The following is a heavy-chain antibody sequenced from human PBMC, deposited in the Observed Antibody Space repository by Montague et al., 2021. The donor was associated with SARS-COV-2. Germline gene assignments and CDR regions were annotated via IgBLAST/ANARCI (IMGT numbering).Heavy chain of an antibody. V-gene: IGHV3-23*01. CDR3: AKKVVGPTNNWFDP. D-gene: IGHD1-14*01. CDR2: ISDSGGIT. CDR1: GFTFSNYA. Sequence: SLRLSCAASGFTFSNYAMSWVRLAPGKGLEWVSIISDSGGITYYADSVKGRFTISRDNSKNTLYLQMNSLRAEDTAVYYCAKKVVGPTNNWFDPWGQRTLVTVSS. J-gene: IGHJ5*02.